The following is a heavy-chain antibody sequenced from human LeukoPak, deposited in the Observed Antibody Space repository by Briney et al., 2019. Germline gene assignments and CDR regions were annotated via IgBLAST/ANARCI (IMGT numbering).Heavy chain of an antibody. J-gene: IGHJ5*02. V-gene: IGHV3-73*01. CDR3: TRDSGTYNWFDP. Sequence: GSLRLSCVASGFTFSDSAIHWVRQSSGKGLEWIGHMDKETNLYATALAASVKGRFTVSRDDSKNTAYLHMNSLKTEDTALYYCTRDSGTYNWFDPWGQGTLVTVSS. CDR1: GFTFSDSA. CDR2: MDKETNLYAT. D-gene: IGHD1-26*01.